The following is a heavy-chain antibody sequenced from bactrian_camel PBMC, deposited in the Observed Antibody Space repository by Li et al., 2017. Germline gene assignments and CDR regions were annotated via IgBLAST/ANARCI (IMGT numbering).Heavy chain of an antibody. V-gene: IGHV3S31*01. D-gene: IGHD6*01. CDR1: SSYSRAC. CDR3: AIGGATPCTVRGGSMPYDY. CDR2: IYTLDDST. Sequence: DVQLVESGGGSVETGGSLNLTCSAPSSYSRACMGWFRQAPGKQREGVATIYTLDDSTYYSDSVKGRFTISRDGAMMTLYLLMNDLKPEDTAMYYCAIGGATPCTVRGGSMPYDYWGQGTQVTVS. J-gene: IGHJ4*01.